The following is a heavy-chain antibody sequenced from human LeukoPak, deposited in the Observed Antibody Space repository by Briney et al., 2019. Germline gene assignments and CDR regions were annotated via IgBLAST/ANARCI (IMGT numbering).Heavy chain of an antibody. CDR2: IRYDGSNK. CDR1: GFTFSSYG. D-gene: IGHD2-2*01. J-gene: IGHJ6*03. Sequence: AGSLRLSCAASGFTFSSYGMHWVRQAPGKGLDWVAFIRYDGSNKYYADSVKGRFTISRDSSKNTLYLQMNSLRAEDTAVYYCAKGRTASRKNNVVVVPAAMNPYYMDVWGKGTTVTVSS. CDR3: AKGRTASRKNNVVVVPAAMNPYYMDV. V-gene: IGHV3-30*02.